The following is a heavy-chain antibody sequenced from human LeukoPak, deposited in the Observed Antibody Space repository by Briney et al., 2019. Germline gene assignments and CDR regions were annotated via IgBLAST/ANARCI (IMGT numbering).Heavy chain of an antibody. CDR3: ARLVSGDYGDYFDY. J-gene: IGHJ4*02. D-gene: IGHD4-17*01. Sequence: SETLSLTCAVYGGSFSGYYWSWIRQTPGKGLEWIGYISYSGSTNYNPSLKSRVTISVDTSRNQFSLRLSSVTAADTAVYHCARLVSGDYGDYFDYWGQGTLVTVSS. CDR2: ISYSGST. CDR1: GGSFSGYY. V-gene: IGHV4-59*08.